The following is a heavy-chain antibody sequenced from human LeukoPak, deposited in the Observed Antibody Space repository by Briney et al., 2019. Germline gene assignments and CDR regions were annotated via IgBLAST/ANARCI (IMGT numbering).Heavy chain of an antibody. CDR2: IKQDGSEK. J-gene: IGHJ3*02. CDR1: GFAFSSYW. Sequence: GGSLRPSCAASGFAFSSYWMSWVRQAPGKGLEWVANIKQDGSEKYYVDSVKGRFTISRDNAKNSLYLQMNSLRAEDTAVYYCARASGDPSDAFDIWGQGTMVTVSS. CDR3: ARASGDPSDAFDI. V-gene: IGHV3-7*01. D-gene: IGHD1-26*01.